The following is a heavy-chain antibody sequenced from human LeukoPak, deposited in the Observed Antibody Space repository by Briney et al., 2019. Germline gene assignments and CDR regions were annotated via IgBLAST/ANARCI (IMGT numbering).Heavy chain of an antibody. Sequence: SETLSLTCTVSGGSVSSGSYHWSWIRQPPGKGLEWIGYIYYSGSTNYNPSLKSRVTISVDTSKDQFSLKLSSVTAADTAFYYCARGEYSSGWYDYWGQGTLVTVSS. D-gene: IGHD6-19*01. CDR3: ARGEYSSGWYDY. J-gene: IGHJ4*02. CDR2: IYYSGST. CDR1: GGSVSSGSYH. V-gene: IGHV4-61*01.